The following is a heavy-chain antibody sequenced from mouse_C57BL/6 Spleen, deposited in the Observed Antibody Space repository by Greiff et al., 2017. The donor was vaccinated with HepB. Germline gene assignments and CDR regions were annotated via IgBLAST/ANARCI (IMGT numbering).Heavy chain of an antibody. J-gene: IGHJ3*01. CDR3: ARSTYSNLTWFAY. CDR1: GYAFSSYW. CDR2: IYPGDGDT. Sequence: VQLQQSGAELVKPGASVKISCKASGYAFSSYWMNWVKQRPGKGLEWIGQIYPGDGDTNYNGKFKGKATLTADKSSSTAYMQRSSLTSEDSAVYFCARSTYSNLTWFAYGGQGTLVTVSA. D-gene: IGHD2-5*01. V-gene: IGHV1-80*01.